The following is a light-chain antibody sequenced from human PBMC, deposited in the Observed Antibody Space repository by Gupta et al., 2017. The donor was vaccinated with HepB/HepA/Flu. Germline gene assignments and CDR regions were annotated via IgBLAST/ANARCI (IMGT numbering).Light chain of an antibody. J-gene: IGKJ1*01. CDR2: AAS. CDR1: QSITSY. Sequence: DIQMTQSPSSLPASVGDRVIITCRASQSITSYLNWYQQKPGEAPKLLIYAASNLQSGVPSRFSGSGSGTFFALTISSLQPEDFATYYCQQSDRNPSTFGQGTKVDIK. CDR3: QQSDRNPST. V-gene: IGKV1-39*01.